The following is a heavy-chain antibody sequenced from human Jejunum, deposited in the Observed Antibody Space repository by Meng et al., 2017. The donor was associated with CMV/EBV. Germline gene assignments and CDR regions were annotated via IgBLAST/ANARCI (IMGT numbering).Heavy chain of an antibody. CDR3: ARETSWYFDY. J-gene: IGHJ4*02. V-gene: IGHV3-11*01. CDR2: ISISGTSL. D-gene: IGHD2-2*01. CDR1: GFTFSDFY. Sequence: LSCSAAGFTFSDFYMIWIRQAPGKGLEWVSYISISGTSLSYADSVKGRFTISRDNAQNSLYLEMNSLRAEDTAVYYCARETSWYFDYWGQGTLVTVSS.